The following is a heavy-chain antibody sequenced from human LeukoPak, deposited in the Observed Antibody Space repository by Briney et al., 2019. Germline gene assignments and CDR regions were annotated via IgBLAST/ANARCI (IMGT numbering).Heavy chain of an antibody. Sequence: GGSLRLSCAASGFTFSSYSMNWVRQAPGKGLEWVSSISSSSSYIYYADSVKGRFTISRDNAKNSLYLQMNSLRAEDTAMYYCARDRKRRYFDWLLLDAFDIWGQGTMVTVSS. CDR3: ARDRKRRYFDWLLLDAFDI. J-gene: IGHJ3*02. CDR2: ISSSSSYI. D-gene: IGHD3-9*01. V-gene: IGHV3-21*01. CDR1: GFTFSSYS.